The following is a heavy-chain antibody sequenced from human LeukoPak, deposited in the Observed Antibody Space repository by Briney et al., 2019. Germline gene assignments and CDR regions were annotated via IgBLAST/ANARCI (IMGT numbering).Heavy chain of an antibody. D-gene: IGHD6-13*01. V-gene: IGHV3-53*01. Sequence: GGSLRLSCAASGFTVHSSYVSLVRQAPGKGLEWVSVIYSGGITYYADSVKGRFTFSRDNSKNTLYLQMNSLRVDDTAVYYCARDGPGRYSSSWHGGAFDIWGQGTMVTVSS. J-gene: IGHJ3*02. CDR1: GFTVHSSY. CDR3: ARDGPGRYSSSWHGGAFDI. CDR2: IYSGGIT.